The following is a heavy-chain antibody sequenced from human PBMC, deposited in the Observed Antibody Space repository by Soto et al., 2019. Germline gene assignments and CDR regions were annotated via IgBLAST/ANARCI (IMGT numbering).Heavy chain of an antibody. J-gene: IGHJ3*02. V-gene: IGHV4-59*08. Sequence: SETLSLTCTVSGGSINSFYWSWIRQPPGQGLEWIGYFYYSGNTYYIPSLKSRVTISVDASKNHLYLRLTSVTAADTAVYYCARSIAVDAFDIWGQGTMVTVSS. CDR2: FYYSGNT. D-gene: IGHD6-19*01. CDR3: ARSIAVDAFDI. CDR1: GGSINSFY.